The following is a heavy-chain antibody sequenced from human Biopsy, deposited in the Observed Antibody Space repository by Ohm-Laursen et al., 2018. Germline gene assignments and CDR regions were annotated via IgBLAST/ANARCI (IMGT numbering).Heavy chain of an antibody. CDR3: ATLYGDDYSYYGLDV. Sequence: GTLSLTCSVSGGSLSNFYWSWIRQPAGKGLEWIGRMYISGTTNYNPPLKSRVTMSIDTSKNQFSLRLSSVTAADTAVYYCATLYGDDYSYYGLDVWGQGTSVTVSS. D-gene: IGHD4-17*01. CDR1: GGSLSNFY. J-gene: IGHJ6*02. CDR2: MYISGTT. V-gene: IGHV4-4*07.